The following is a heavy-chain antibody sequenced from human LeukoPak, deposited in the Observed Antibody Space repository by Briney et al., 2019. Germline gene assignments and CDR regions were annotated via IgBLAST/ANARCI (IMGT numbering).Heavy chain of an antibody. D-gene: IGHD3-16*01. Sequence: SQTLSLTCTVSGGSISSGDYYWSWIRQPPGKGLEWIGYIYYSGSTYYNPSLKSRVTISVDTSKNQFSLKLSSVTAADTAVYYCAREQVITYGFDYWGREPWSPSPQ. CDR1: GGSISSGDYY. V-gene: IGHV4-30-4*08. CDR2: IYYSGST. CDR3: AREQVITYGFDY. J-gene: IGHJ4*02.